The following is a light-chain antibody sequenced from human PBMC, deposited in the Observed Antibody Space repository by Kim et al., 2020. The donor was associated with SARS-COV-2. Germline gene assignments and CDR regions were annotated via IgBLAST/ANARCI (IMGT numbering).Light chain of an antibody. J-gene: IGKJ1*01. V-gene: IGKV1-39*01. CDR1: QTISNY. CDR3: QQSYLNPVT. Sequence: SASIGDRVTMTCRASQTISNYVNWYQQKPGKAPKLLMYKASTLQSGVPSRFSGSGSGTDFTLTINSLQPEDFAIYYCQQSYLNPVTFGQGTKVEIK. CDR2: KAS.